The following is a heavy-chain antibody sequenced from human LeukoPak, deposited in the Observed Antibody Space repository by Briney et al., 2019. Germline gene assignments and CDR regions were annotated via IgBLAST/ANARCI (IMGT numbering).Heavy chain of an antibody. CDR2: IYYSGSA. Sequence: ESLSLTRTVSLGSLSRYFLSWLGRPAGRGLKGMGCIYYSGSANYHPSLKSRVTVSKDKCKSQLSRQPSSVPARLTAVCYCPRLSAYRSGWYYFDSWGQGTMVTVSS. D-gene: IGHD6-19*01. V-gene: IGHV4-59*01. CDR1: LGSLSRYF. CDR3: PRLSAYRSGWYYFDS. J-gene: IGHJ4*02.